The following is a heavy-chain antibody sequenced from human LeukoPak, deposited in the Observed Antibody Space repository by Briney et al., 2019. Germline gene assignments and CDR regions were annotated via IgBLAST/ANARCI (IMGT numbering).Heavy chain of an antibody. CDR2: IYYSGST. D-gene: IGHD2-2*01. Sequence: SETLSLTCTVSGGSISSYYRSWIRQPPGKGLEWIGYIYYSGSTNYNPSLKSRVTISVDTSKNQFSLKLSSVTAADTAVYYCARLGCSSTSCYVGNYYYYGMDVWGQGTTVTVSS. J-gene: IGHJ6*02. V-gene: IGHV4-59*08. CDR3: ARLGCSSTSCYVGNYYYYGMDV. CDR1: GGSISSYY.